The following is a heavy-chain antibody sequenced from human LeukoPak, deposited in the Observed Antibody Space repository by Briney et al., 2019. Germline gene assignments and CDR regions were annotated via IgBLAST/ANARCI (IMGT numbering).Heavy chain of an antibody. CDR3: ARHSSGGRLNFDY. J-gene: IGHJ4*02. Sequence: SETLSLTCTVSGGSISSYYWSWIRQPPGTGLEWIGYIEYSGGTTYNSSLKSRVTISVDTSKNQFSLKLSSVTAADTAVYYCARHSSGGRLNFDYWGQGTLVTVSS. D-gene: IGHD3-16*01. V-gene: IGHV4-59*08. CDR1: GGSISSYY. CDR2: IEYSGGT.